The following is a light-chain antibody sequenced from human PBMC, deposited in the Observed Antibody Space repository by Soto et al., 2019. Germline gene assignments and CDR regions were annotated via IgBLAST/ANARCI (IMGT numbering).Light chain of an antibody. V-gene: IGKV3-20*01. CDR2: GAS. Sequence: EIVLTQSPGTLSLSPGERVTLSCRASQSVSSSYLAWYQQKPAQAPRLLIYGASYRATGIPDRFSGSGSGTDFTLTISRLEPEDFAVYYCQQYGGSPPYTFGQGTKLEIK. CDR1: QSVSSSY. CDR3: QQYGGSPPYT. J-gene: IGKJ2*01.